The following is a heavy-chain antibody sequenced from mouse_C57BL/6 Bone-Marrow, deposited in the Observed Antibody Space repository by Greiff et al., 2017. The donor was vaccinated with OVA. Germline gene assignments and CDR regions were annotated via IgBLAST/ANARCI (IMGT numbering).Heavy chain of an antibody. J-gene: IGHJ4*01. CDR1: GYTFTSYW. V-gene: IGHV1-50*01. D-gene: IGHD2-14*01. CDR3: ARSRYDY. CDR2: IDPSDSYT. Sequence: VQLQQPGAELVKPGASVKLSCKASGYTFTSYWMPWVQQRPGQGLEWIGEIDPSDSYTNYNQKLKGKATLTVDTSSSTAYMQLSSLTSGDSAVYYCARSRYDYWGQGTSVTVSS.